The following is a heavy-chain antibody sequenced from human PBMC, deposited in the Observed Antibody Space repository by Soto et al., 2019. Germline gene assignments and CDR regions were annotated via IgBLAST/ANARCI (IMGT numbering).Heavy chain of an antibody. CDR3: AKDRFPNCGGDCYPNFDH. D-gene: IGHD2-21*01. V-gene: IGHV3-23*01. CDR1: GFTFSSYA. CDR2: ISGSGGTT. Sequence: EVQLLESGGGLGQPGGSLRLSCAASGFTFSSYAMSWVRQAPGKGLEWVSSISGSGGTTYYADSVKGRFTISRDNSKNTLYLQMNSLRAADTAIYYCAKDRFPNCGGDCYPNFDHWGQGTLVTVSS. J-gene: IGHJ4*02.